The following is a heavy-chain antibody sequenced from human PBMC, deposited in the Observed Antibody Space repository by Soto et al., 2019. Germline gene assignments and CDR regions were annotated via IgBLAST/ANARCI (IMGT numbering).Heavy chain of an antibody. Sequence: ASVKVSCKASGYTFTGYYMHWVRQAPGQGLEWMGWINPNSGGTNYAQKFQGWVTMTRDTSISTAYMELSRLRSDDTAVYYCARDRAAAASDYYFYYYMDVWGKGTTVTVSS. CDR1: GYTFTGYY. D-gene: IGHD6-13*01. CDR3: ARDRAAAASDYYFYYYMDV. V-gene: IGHV1-2*04. CDR2: INPNSGGT. J-gene: IGHJ6*03.